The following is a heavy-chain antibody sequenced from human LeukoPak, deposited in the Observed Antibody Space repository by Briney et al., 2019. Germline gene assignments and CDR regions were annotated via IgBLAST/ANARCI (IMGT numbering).Heavy chain of an antibody. Sequence: ASETLSLTCTVSGYSISSGYYWGWIRQPPGKGLEWIGSIYHSGSTYYNPSLKSRVTISVDTSKNQFSLKLSSVTAADTVVYYCATKSTYYYDSSGYATLEGFDYWGQGTLVTVSS. CDR1: GYSISSGYY. D-gene: IGHD3-22*01. V-gene: IGHV4-38-2*02. CDR3: ATKSTYYYDSSGYATLEGFDY. CDR2: IYHSGST. J-gene: IGHJ4*02.